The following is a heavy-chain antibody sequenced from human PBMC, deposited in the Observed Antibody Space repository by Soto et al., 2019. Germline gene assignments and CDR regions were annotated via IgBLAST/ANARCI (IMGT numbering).Heavy chain of an antibody. J-gene: IGHJ3*02. CDR3: AKVLRLGELIDAFDI. CDR2: ISYDGSNK. Sequence: GGSLRLSCAASGFTFSSYGMHWVRQAPGKGLEWVAVISYDGSNKYYADSVKGRFTISRDNSKNTLYLQMNSLRAEDTAVYYCAKVLRLGELIDAFDIWGQGTMVTVSS. CDR1: GFTFSSYG. V-gene: IGHV3-30*18. D-gene: IGHD3-16*01.